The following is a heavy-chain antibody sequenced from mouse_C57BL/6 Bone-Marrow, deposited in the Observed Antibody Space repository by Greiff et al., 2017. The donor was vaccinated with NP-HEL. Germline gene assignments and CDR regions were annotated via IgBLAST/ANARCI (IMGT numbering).Heavy chain of an antibody. CDR2: ISSGGSYT. J-gene: IGHJ3*01. CDR3: ARQGTTVVAPGAY. CDR1: GFTFSSYG. Sequence: EVKLMESGGDLVKPGGSLKLSCAASGFTFSSYGMSWVRQTPDKRLAWVATISSGGSYTYYPDSVKGRFTISRDNAKNTLYLQMSSLKSEDTAMYYCARQGTTVVAPGAYWGQGTLVTVSA. D-gene: IGHD1-1*01. V-gene: IGHV5-6*01.